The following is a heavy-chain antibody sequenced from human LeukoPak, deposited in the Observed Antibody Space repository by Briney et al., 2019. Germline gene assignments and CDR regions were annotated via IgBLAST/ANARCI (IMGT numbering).Heavy chain of an antibody. CDR1: GYTFTTYD. Sequence: ASVKVPCKSSGYTFTTYDITWVRQAPGQGLEWMVWISAYNSNTNYAQKFQGRVTMTIDTSTSTAYMELRSLKSDDTAVYYCARVWGYYYDSSGYSDFDYWGQGTLVTVSS. CDR2: ISAYNSNT. J-gene: IGHJ4*02. D-gene: IGHD3-22*01. V-gene: IGHV1-18*01. CDR3: ARVWGYYYDSSGYSDFDY.